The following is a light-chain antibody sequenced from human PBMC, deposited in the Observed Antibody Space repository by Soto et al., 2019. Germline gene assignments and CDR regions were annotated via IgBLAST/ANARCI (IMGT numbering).Light chain of an antibody. CDR1: SSDVGAYNY. CDR3: CSFAGTYVV. Sequence: QSALTQPRSVSESPGQSVTISCTGTSSDVGAYNYVSWYQQHPGKVPKLIIYDVSKRPSGVPDRFSGSKSGNTASLTISGLQAEDEADYYCCSFAGTYVVFGGGTKLTVL. CDR2: DVS. J-gene: IGLJ2*01. V-gene: IGLV2-11*01.